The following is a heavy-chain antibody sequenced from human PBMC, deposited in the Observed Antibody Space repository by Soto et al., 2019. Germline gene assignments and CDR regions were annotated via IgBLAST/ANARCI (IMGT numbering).Heavy chain of an antibody. V-gene: IGHV1-69*01. D-gene: IGHD3-9*01. CDR1: GGTFSSYA. CDR3: AREGSEVDLLTGTRAFDY. Sequence: QVQLVQSGAEVKKPGSSVKVSCKASGGTFSSYAISWVRQAPGQGLEWMGGIIPIFGTANYAQKFQGRVTITADESTSTAYMELSSLRSEDTAVYYCAREGSEVDLLTGTRAFDYWGQGTLVTVSS. J-gene: IGHJ4*02. CDR2: IIPIFGTA.